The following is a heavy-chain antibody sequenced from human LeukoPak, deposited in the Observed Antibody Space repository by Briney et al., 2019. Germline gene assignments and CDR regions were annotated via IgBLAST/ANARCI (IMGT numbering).Heavy chain of an antibody. CDR3: ARDPTTVTKGFDI. D-gene: IGHD4-17*01. Sequence: SETLSLTCTVSDASFNTHYWTWIRQPPGKGLEWIGYISYGGSTNYNPSLKSRVTISVDTSKNQFSLRLTSLTAADTAVYYCARDPTTVTKGFDIWGQGTMVTVSS. CDR1: DASFNTHY. J-gene: IGHJ3*02. CDR2: ISYGGST. V-gene: IGHV4-59*11.